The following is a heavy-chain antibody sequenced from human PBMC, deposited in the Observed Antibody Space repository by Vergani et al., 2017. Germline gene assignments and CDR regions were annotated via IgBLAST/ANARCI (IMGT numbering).Heavy chain of an antibody. J-gene: IGHJ6*02. Sequence: EVQLVQSGAEVKKPGATMKISCKVSGYTFTDHYMHWVKQAPGTGLEWMGLVDSEDGETIYAEKFKGRVTIAADTSTDTAHLELSSLRSEDTAVYYCARAGDGYNHGGRYYYYYGMDVWGQGTTVTVSS. V-gene: IGHV1-69-2*01. CDR1: GYTFTDHY. D-gene: IGHD5-24*01. CDR3: ARAGDGYNHGGRYYYYYGMDV. CDR2: VDSEDGET.